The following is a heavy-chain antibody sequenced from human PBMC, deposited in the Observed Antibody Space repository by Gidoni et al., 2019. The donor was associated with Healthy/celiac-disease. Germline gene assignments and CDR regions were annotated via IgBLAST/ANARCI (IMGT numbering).Heavy chain of an antibody. CDR3: AKTSDSSGFWYFDL. CDR1: GFTFSSYA. Sequence: EVQLLESGGGLVQPGGSMRLSCAASGFTFSSYARSWVRQAPGKGLEWVSAISGSGGSTYYADSVKGRFTISRDNSKNTLYLQMNSLRAEDTAVYYCAKTSDSSGFWYFDLWGRGTLVTVSS. J-gene: IGHJ2*01. V-gene: IGHV3-23*01. D-gene: IGHD3-22*01. CDR2: ISGSGGST.